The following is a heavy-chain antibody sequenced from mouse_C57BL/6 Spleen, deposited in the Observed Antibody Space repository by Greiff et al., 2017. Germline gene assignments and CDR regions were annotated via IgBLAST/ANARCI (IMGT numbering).Heavy chain of an antibody. Sequence: EVQVVESGPELVKPGASVEISCKASGYTFTDYYMNWVKQSHGKSLEWIGDINPNNGGTSYNQKFKGKATLTVDKSSSTAYMELRSLTSEDSAVYYCARLTAQATGLFYYAMDYWGQGTSVTVSS. D-gene: IGHD3-2*02. CDR3: ARLTAQATGLFYYAMDY. CDR2: INPNNGGT. CDR1: GYTFTDYY. V-gene: IGHV1-26*01. J-gene: IGHJ4*01.